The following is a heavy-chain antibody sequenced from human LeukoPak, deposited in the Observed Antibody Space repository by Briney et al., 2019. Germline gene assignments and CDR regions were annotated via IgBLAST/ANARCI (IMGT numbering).Heavy chain of an antibody. D-gene: IGHD1-26*01. CDR2: IYYSGST. CDR1: GGSISSSSYY. Sequence: SETLSLTCTVSGGSISSSSYYWSWIRQPPGKGLEWIGYIYYSGSTNYNPSLKSRVTISVDTSKNQFSLKLSSVTAADTAVYYCARDRGGSYYVYDYWGQGTLVTVSS. V-gene: IGHV4-61*01. CDR3: ARDRGGSYYVYDY. J-gene: IGHJ4*02.